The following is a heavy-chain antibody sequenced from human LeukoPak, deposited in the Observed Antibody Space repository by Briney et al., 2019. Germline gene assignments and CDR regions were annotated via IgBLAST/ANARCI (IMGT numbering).Heavy chain of an antibody. CDR1: GYTFTGYY. CDR3: ARDGITMVRGVIRWVNWFDP. V-gene: IGHV1-2*02. J-gene: IGHJ5*02. D-gene: IGHD3-10*01. Sequence: ASVKVSCKASGYTFTGYYMHWVRQAPGQGLEWMGWINPNSGGTNYAQKLQGRVTMTTDTSTSTAYMELRSLRSDDTAVYYCARDGITMVRGVIRWVNWFDPWGQGTLVTVSS. CDR2: INPNSGGT.